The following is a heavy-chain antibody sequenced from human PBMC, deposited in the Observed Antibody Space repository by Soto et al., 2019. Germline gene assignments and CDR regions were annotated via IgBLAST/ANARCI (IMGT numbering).Heavy chain of an antibody. CDR1: GFTFSTYS. V-gene: IGHV3-48*02. CDR2: FSFSSSTI. D-gene: IGHD2-8*01. J-gene: IGHJ5*02. CDR3: ARDNGMAGSFDP. Sequence: EVQLVESGGGLVQPGGSLRLSCAASGFTFSTYSMNWVRQAPGKGLEWVSYFSFSSSTIFYADSVRGRFTISRDNAKSSLYLQMNTLRDEDTAVYYCARDNGMAGSFDPWGQGTLVTVSS.